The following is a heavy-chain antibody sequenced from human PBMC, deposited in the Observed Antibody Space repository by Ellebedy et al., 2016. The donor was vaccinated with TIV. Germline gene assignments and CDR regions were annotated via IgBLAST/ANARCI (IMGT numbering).Heavy chain of an antibody. CDR1: GGSNSSSSYY. J-gene: IGHJ2*01. Sequence: SETLSLXXTVSGGSNSSSSYYWGWIRQPPGKGLEWIGSIYYSGSTNYNPSLKSRVTISVDTSKNQFSLKLSSVTAADTAVYYCARGSDSSGWNKYWYFDLWGRGTLVTVSS. D-gene: IGHD6-19*01. CDR3: ARGSDSSGWNKYWYFDL. CDR2: IYYSGST. V-gene: IGHV4-39*07.